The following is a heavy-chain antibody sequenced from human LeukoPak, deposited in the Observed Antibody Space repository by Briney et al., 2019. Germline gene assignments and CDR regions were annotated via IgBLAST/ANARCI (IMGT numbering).Heavy chain of an antibody. CDR2: IKEDGSER. D-gene: IGHD5-18*01. V-gene: IGHV3-7*03. J-gene: IGHJ6*02. CDR3: ARSHTAMDPYYYYGMDV. Sequence: GGSLRLSCAASGFTFSSYWMSWVRQAPGKGLEWVASIKEDGSERQYVDSVKGRFSISRDNTKGSLFLQLNSLRAEDTAVYYCARSHTAMDPYYYYGMDVWGQGTTVTVSS. CDR1: GFTFSSYW.